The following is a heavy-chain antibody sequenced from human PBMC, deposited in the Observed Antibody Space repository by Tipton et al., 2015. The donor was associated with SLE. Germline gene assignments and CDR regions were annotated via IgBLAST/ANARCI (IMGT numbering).Heavy chain of an antibody. V-gene: IGHV4-30-4*01. CDR1: GGSINSGDFY. J-gene: IGHJ5*02. CDR3: ARGHIGWGFDP. D-gene: IGHD1-26*01. Sequence: TLSLTCTVSGGSINSGDFYWSWIRQSPGKGLEWIGYIYHSGTTYYNPSLQSRATISVDKAKNQFSLKLTSVTAADTAVYYCARGHIGWGFDPWGQGTLVTVSS. CDR2: IYHSGTT.